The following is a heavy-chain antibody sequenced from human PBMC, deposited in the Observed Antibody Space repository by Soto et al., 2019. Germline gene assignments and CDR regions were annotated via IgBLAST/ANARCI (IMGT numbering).Heavy chain of an antibody. V-gene: IGHV4-34*01. CDR1: GGSFSGYY. D-gene: IGHD2-15*01. CDR2: INHSGST. Sequence: QVQLQQWGAGLLKPSETLSLTCAVYGGSFSGYYWSWIRQPPGKGLEWIGEINHSGSTNYNPSLKSRVTISVDTSKNQFSLKLSSVTAADTAVYYCARGDCSGGSCYSIDYWGQGTLVTVSS. J-gene: IGHJ4*02. CDR3: ARGDCSGGSCYSIDY.